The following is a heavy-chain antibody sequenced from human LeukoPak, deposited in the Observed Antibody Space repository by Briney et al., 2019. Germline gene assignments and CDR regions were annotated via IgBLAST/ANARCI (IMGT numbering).Heavy chain of an antibody. D-gene: IGHD6-13*01. J-gene: IGHJ4*02. CDR1: RFSFSSYE. V-gene: IGHV3-48*03. Sequence: GGSLRLSCAASRFSFSSYEMNWVRQAPGKGLEWVSHISSSGSVIYYTDSVKGRFTVSRDNAKNSLYLQMNSLRAEDSAVYYCASIPSRKQLVDNWGQGTLVTVSS. CDR3: ASIPSRKQLVDN. CDR2: ISSSGSVI.